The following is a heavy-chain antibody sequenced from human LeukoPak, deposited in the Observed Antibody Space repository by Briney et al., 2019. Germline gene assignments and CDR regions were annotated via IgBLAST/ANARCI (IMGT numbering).Heavy chain of an antibody. CDR3: ARDQCTSNSCYEDFYYGMDI. V-gene: IGHV1-2*02. CDR2: INPNRGGT. D-gene: IGHD2-2*01. CDR1: GYTFTDCY. J-gene: IGHJ6*02. Sequence: ASVKVSCKASGYTFTDCYVHWVRQAPGQGLEWMGWINPNRGGTAYAQKFQGRVTMTRDTSISTASMDLSRLGSEDTAMYYCARDQCTSNSCYEDFYYGMDIWGQGNTVTVSS.